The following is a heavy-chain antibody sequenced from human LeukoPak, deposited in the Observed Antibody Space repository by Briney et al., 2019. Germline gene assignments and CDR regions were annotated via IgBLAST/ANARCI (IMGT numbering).Heavy chain of an antibody. Sequence: ASVKVSCKVSGYTLTELSMHWVRQAPGKGLEWMGGFDPEDGETIYAQKFQGRVTMTKDTSTDTAYMELSSLRSEDTAVYYCATTNRYCSSTSCYAGLFWLDPWGQGTLVTVSS. V-gene: IGHV1-24*01. CDR2: FDPEDGET. CDR1: GYTLTELS. D-gene: IGHD2-2*01. CDR3: ATTNRYCSSTSCYAGLFWLDP. J-gene: IGHJ5*02.